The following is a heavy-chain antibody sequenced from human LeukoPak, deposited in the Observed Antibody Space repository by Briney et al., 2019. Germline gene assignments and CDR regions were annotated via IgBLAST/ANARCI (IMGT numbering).Heavy chain of an antibody. J-gene: IGHJ4*02. D-gene: IGHD6-19*01. CDR1: GYTFTNYN. V-gene: IGHV1-8*01. CDR3: ARRVADHFDY. CDR2: MNPNSGNT. Sequence: ASVKVSCKASGYTFTNYNIHWVRQASGHGLEWMGGMNPNSGNTDSTQKFQGKLSMTRDTSVSTAYMELTSLRSDDTAVYCCARRVADHFDYWGQGTLVTVSS.